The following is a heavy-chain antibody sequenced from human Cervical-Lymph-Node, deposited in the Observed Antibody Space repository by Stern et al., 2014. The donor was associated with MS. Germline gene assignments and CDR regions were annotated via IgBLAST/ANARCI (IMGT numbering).Heavy chain of an antibody. CDR3: ARGGLYYYYSGMDV. V-gene: IGHV1-69*12. CDR1: GVTFSNSS. CDR2: IIPLFGTT. J-gene: IGHJ6*02. Sequence: QVQLVQSGAEVKKPGSSVKVSCKASGVTFSNSSITWVRQAPGQGLEWMGGIIPLFGTTHYAQMFQGRVTITADESTITSYMELSSLRSEDTAVYYCARGGLYYYYSGMDVWGQGTTVTVTS.